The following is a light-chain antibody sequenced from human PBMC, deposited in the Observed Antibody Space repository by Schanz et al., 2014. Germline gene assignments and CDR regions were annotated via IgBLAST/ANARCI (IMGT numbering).Light chain of an antibody. J-gene: IGLJ3*02. CDR2: EVS. Sequence: QSALTQPASVSGSPGQSITISCTGTSSDVGGYNYVSWYQQHPGKAPKLMIYEVSNRPSGVPDRFSGSKSGNTASLTISGLQAEDEADYYCQSYDSRLSAWVFGGGTKLTVL. CDR3: QSYDSRLSAWV. V-gene: IGLV2-14*01. CDR1: SSDVGGYNY.